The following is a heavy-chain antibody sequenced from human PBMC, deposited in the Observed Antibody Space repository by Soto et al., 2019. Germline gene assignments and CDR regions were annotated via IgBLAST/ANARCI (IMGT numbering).Heavy chain of an antibody. V-gene: IGHV1-69*02. Sequence: QVQLVQSGAEVKKPGSSVKVSCKASGGTFSSYTISWVRQAPGQGLEWMGRIIPILGIANYAQKFQGRVTITADKSTSTADMELSSLRSEDTAVYYCARSDYGDNSDYWGQGTLVVVAS. CDR1: GGTFSSYT. CDR2: IIPILGIA. CDR3: ARSDYGDNSDY. J-gene: IGHJ4*02. D-gene: IGHD4-17*01.